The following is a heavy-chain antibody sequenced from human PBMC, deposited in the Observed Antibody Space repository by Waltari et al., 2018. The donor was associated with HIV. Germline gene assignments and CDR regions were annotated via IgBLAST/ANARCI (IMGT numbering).Heavy chain of an antibody. Sequence: VESGGALVQPGGSLRRSCEASGCVFGDYAIPWVRQLPGQGLEWVSGISWNVAAPGYAASVQGRFTIYRDNVKNSLFLQMHGLKEEDTALYYCALDTGRLVWAGPNWYDPRGQGTRVTVSS. CDR1: GCVFGDYA. D-gene: IGHD6-13*01. CDR2: ISWNVAAP. V-gene: IGHV3-9*01. J-gene: IGHJ5*02. CDR3: ALDTGRLVWAGPNWYDP.